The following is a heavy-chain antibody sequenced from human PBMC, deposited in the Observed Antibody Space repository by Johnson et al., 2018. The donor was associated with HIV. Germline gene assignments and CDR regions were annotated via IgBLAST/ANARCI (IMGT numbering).Heavy chain of an antibody. CDR1: GFSFSSYG. V-gene: IGHV3-NL1*01. Sequence: QVQLVESGGGVVPPGRSLRLSCAASGFSFSSYGMHWVRQAPGKGLEWVAVIYSGGSTYYADSVKGRFTISRDNSKNTLYLQMNSLRAEDTAVYYCAKDNYDDPFGAFDIWGQGTMVTVSS. CDR3: AKDNYDDPFGAFDI. D-gene: IGHD3-22*01. CDR2: IYSGGST. J-gene: IGHJ3*02.